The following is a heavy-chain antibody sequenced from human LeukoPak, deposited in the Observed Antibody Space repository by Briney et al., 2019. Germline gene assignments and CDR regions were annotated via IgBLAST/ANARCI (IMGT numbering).Heavy chain of an antibody. D-gene: IGHD5-12*01. Sequence: SETLSLTCTVSGGSISSYYWSWIRQPPGKGLEWIGYIYYSGSTNYNPSLKSRVTISVDTSKNQFPLKMRSVTAADTALYFCARARGTVAIDYWGQGTLVTVSS. CDR3: ARARGTVAIDY. J-gene: IGHJ4*02. CDR1: GGSISSYY. V-gene: IGHV4-59*12. CDR2: IYYSGST.